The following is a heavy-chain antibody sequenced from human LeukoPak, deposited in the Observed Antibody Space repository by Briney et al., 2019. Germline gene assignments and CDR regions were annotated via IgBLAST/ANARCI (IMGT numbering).Heavy chain of an antibody. CDR1: GGSISSYY. Sequence: SETLSLTCTVSGGSISSYYWSWIRQPPGKGLEWIGYIYYSGSTNYNPSLKSRVTISVDTSKNQFSLKLSSVTAADTAVYYCARDSRMGYYYYGMDVWGQGTTVTVSS. D-gene: IGHD5-24*01. V-gene: IGHV4-59*01. CDR3: ARDSRMGYYYYGMDV. CDR2: IYYSGST. J-gene: IGHJ6*02.